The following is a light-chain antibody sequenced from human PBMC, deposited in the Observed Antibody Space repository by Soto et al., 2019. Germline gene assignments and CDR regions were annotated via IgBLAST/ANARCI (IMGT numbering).Light chain of an antibody. V-gene: IGLV2-14*01. CDR1: SSDIGGYKY. CDR3: SSYTISSTGVV. CDR2: EVT. J-gene: IGLJ2*01. Sequence: QSVLTQPASVSGSPGQSLTISCTGTSSDIGGYKYVSWYQQHPGKAPNLMIYEVTNRPSGVSNRFSASKSGNTASLTISGLQAEDEADYYCSSYTISSTGVVFGGGTKLTVL.